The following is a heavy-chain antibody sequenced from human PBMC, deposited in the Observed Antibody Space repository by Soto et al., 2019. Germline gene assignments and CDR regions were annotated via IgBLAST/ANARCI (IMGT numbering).Heavy chain of an antibody. V-gene: IGHV3-7*03. Sequence: PGGSLRLSCATSGFTLSNYYISWVRQAPGKGLEWVGNIKGDGSDTHYVDSVEGRFTISRDNAENLIYLQMNNLRVEDTAMYYCARDPVMADWGQGTQVTVSS. CDR3: ARDPVMAD. CDR2: IKGDGSDT. CDR1: GFTLSNYY. J-gene: IGHJ4*02.